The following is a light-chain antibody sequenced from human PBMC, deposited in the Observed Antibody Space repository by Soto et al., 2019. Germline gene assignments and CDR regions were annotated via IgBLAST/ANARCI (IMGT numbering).Light chain of an antibody. CDR2: DNN. J-gene: IGLJ7*01. V-gene: IGLV1-51*01. CDR1: SSNIGNNY. CDR3: ATWDSSLSAAV. Sequence: QSVLMQPPSVSAAPGQKVTISCSGSSSNIGNNYVSWYEQLPGTAPKLLIYDNNKRPSGIPDRISGSKSGTSATLDITGLQTGDEADYYCATWDSSLSAAVFGGGTQLTVL.